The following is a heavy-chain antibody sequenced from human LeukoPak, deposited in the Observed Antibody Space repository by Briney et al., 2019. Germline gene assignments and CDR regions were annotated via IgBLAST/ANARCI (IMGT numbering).Heavy chain of an antibody. V-gene: IGHV3-7*04. CDR3: AGASAPDRVATTAVDN. CDR1: GFTFSSYG. Sequence: SGGSLRLSCAASGFTFSSYGMHWVRQAPGSGLEWVANIKEDGSETYYLDSVKGRFTISRDDANNSLSLRMNSLRAEDTAVYYCAGASAPDRVATTAVDNWGQGTLVTVS. D-gene: IGHD5-12*01. CDR2: IKEDGSET. J-gene: IGHJ4*02.